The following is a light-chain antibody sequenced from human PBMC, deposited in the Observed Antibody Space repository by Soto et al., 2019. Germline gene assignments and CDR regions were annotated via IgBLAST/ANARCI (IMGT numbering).Light chain of an antibody. V-gene: IGLV1-40*01. CDR1: SSNIGAGYD. J-gene: IGLJ7*01. Sequence: QSVLTQPPSVSGAPGQRVTISCTGSSSNIGAGYDVHWYQQLPGTAPKLLIYGNSNRPSGVPDRFSGSKSGTSASLAITGLQAEDEVDYYGQSYDSSLSGAVFGGGTQRTVL. CDR3: QSYDSSLSGAV. CDR2: GNS.